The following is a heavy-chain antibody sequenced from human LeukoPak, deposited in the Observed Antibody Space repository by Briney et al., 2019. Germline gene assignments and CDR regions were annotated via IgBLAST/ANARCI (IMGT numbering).Heavy chain of an antibody. J-gene: IGHJ4*02. CDR1: GYTFTTYG. CDR2: ISPYNGNT. D-gene: IGHD2-15*01. V-gene: IGHV1-18*01. Sequence: GASVKVSCKASGYTFTTYGISWVRQAPGQGLEWMGWISPYNGNTNCAQKLQGRVTMTTDTSTSTAYMELRSLRSDDTAVYYCARDRAVVVAATDYWGQGTLVTVSS. CDR3: ARDRAVVVAATDY.